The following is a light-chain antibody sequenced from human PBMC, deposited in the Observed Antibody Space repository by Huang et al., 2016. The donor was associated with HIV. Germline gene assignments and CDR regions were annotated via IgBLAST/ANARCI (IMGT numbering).Light chain of an antibody. CDR2: AAS. CDR1: QGISSY. V-gene: IGKV1-9*01. CDR3: QQLNSYPPT. Sequence: IQLTQSPSSLSASVGDRVTITCRASQGISSYLAWYQQKPGKAPKVLIYAASTWQSGVSSRFSGSGSGTDFTLTISSLQPEDFATYYCQQLNSYPPTFGQGTKVEIK. J-gene: IGKJ1*01.